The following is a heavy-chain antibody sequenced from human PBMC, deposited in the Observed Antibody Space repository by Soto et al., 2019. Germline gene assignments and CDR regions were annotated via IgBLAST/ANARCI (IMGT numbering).Heavy chain of an antibody. V-gene: IGHV1-69*13. Sequence: GASVKVSCKASGGTFSSYAISWLRQSPGQGLEWMGGIIPIFGTANYAQKFQGRVTITADESTSTAYMELSSLRSEDTAVYYCARSASLIVGGGAFDIWGQGTMVTVSS. CDR2: IIPIFGTA. CDR1: GGTFSSYA. J-gene: IGHJ3*02. D-gene: IGHD3-22*01. CDR3: ARSASLIVGGGAFDI.